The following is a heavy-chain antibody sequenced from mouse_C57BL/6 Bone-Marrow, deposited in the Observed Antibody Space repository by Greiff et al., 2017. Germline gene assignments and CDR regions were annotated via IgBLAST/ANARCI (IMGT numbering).Heavy chain of an antibody. J-gene: IGHJ4*01. Sequence: VQLQESGPGLVAPSQCLSITCTVSGFSLTSYDISWVRQPPGKGLEWLGVIWTGGGTNYNSALKSRLSICKDNAKSQVFLKMNSLQTDDTARYYCDRKGDYSNWAMDYWGQGTSVTVSS. CDR2: IWTGGGT. D-gene: IGHD2-5*01. CDR3: DRKGDYSNWAMDY. CDR1: GFSLTSYD. V-gene: IGHV2-9-1*01.